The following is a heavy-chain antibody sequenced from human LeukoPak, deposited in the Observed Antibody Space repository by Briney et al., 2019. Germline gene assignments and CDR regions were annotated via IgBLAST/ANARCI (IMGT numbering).Heavy chain of an antibody. CDR3: ARDEFGANGSGDLDY. J-gene: IGHJ4*02. D-gene: IGHD3-10*01. CDR2: INSDGSST. CDR1: GFTFDDYA. Sequence: GGSLRLSCAASGFTFDDYAMHWVRQAPGKGLVWVSRINSDGSSTTYGDSVKGRFTMSRDNAKNTLYLQMNTLRAEDTAVYYCARDEFGANGSGDLDYWGQGTLVTVSS. V-gene: IGHV3-74*01.